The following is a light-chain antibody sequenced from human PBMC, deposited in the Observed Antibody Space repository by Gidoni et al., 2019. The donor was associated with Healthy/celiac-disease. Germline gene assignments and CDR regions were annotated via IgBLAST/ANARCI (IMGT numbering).Light chain of an antibody. CDR3: CSYAGSYTFVV. Sequence: QFALTQPRSVSGSPGQSVTISCTGTSSDVGGYNYVSWYQQHPGKAPKLMIYDVSKRPSGVPDRFSGSKSGNTASLTISGLQAEDEADYYCCSYAGSYTFVVFGGGTKL. J-gene: IGLJ2*01. CDR1: SSDVGGYNY. V-gene: IGLV2-11*01. CDR2: DVS.